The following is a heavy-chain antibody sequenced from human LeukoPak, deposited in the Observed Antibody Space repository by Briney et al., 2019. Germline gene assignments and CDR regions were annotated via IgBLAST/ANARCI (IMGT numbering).Heavy chain of an antibody. CDR3: AREWVRGDNYYYYGMDV. CDR2: ISYDGSNK. V-gene: IGHV3-30*04. J-gene: IGHJ6*02. Sequence: GRSLRLSCAASGFTFSSYAMHWVRQAPGKGLEWVAVISYDGSNKYYADSVKGRFTISRDNYKNTLYLQMNSLRAEDTAVYYCAREWVRGDNYYYYGMDVWGQGTTVTVSS. D-gene: IGHD3-10*01. CDR1: GFTFSSYA.